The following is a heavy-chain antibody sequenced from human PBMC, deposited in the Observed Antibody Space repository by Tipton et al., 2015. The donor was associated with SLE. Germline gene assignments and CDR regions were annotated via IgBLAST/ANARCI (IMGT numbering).Heavy chain of an antibody. V-gene: IGHV3-48*03. CDR1: GFTFSSYE. CDR3: ARVEGDMVRGFDAFDI. D-gene: IGHD3-10*01. J-gene: IGHJ3*02. Sequence: GSLRLSCATSGFTFSSYEMIWVRQAPGKGLEWVSSITSGGAIYYADSVKDRFTISRDNAKNSLYLQMASLRAEDTAVYYCARVEGDMVRGFDAFDIWGQGTMVTVSS. CDR2: ITSGGAI.